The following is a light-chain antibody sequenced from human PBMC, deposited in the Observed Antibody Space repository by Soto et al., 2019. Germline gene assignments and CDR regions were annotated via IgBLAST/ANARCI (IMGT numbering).Light chain of an antibody. Sequence: EIVLTQSPATLSLSPGERATLSCRASQSVSSSYLAWYQQKPGQAPRLLIFGASSRATGIPPRFSGGGSGTEFTVTISSLQSEDFAIYYCQQYDIWPPYTFGQGTKVDIK. CDR1: QSVSSSY. J-gene: IGKJ2*01. CDR3: QQYDIWPPYT. V-gene: IGKV3-15*01. CDR2: GAS.